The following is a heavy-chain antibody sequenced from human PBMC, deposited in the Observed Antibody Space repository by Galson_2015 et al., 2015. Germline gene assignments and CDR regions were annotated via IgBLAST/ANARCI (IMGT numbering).Heavy chain of an antibody. V-gene: IGHV3-23*01. J-gene: IGHJ4*02. CDR3: ARDPDPALSGSCFDY. Sequence: SLRLSCAASGFTFSSYAMSWVRQAPGKGLEWVSAISGSGGSTYYADSVKGRFTISRDNSKNTLYLQMNSLRAEDTAVYYCARDPDPALSGSCFDYWGQGTLVTVSS. D-gene: IGHD1-26*01. CDR2: ISGSGGST. CDR1: GFTFSSYA.